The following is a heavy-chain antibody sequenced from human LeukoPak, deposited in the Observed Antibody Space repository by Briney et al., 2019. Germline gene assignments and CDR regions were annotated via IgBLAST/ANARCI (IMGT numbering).Heavy chain of an antibody. Sequence: GGSLRLSCAGSGFTFSSYSMNWVRQAPGKGLAWVSSIISSSSYIYYADSVKGRFTISRDNAKNSLYLQMNGLRVEDTAVYYCARDRQWLAPYYFDYWGQGTLVTVSS. CDR1: GFTFSSYS. V-gene: IGHV3-21*01. J-gene: IGHJ4*02. D-gene: IGHD6-19*01. CDR2: IISSSSYI. CDR3: ARDRQWLAPYYFDY.